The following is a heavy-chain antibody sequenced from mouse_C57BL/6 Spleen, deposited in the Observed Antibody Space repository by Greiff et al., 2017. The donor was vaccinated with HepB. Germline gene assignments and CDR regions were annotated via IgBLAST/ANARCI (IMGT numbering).Heavy chain of an antibody. Sequence: EVQVVESGGGLVKPGGSLKLSCAASGFTFSSYAMSWVRQTPEKRLEWVATISDGGSYTYYPDNVKGRFTISRDNAKNNLYLQMSHLKSEDTAMYYCARDQRGDSNEAWFAYWGQGTLVTVSA. CDR1: GFTFSSYA. D-gene: IGHD2-5*01. J-gene: IGHJ3*01. V-gene: IGHV5-4*01. CDR2: ISDGGSYT. CDR3: ARDQRGDSNEAWFAY.